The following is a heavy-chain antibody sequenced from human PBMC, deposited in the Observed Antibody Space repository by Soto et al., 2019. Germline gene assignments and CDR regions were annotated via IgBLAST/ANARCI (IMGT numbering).Heavy chain of an antibody. Sequence: QVQLQESGPGLVKPSQTLSLTCTVSGGSISSGDYYWSWIRQPPGKVLEWIGYIYYSGSTYYNPSLKSRVTISVDTSKNQFSLKLSSVTAADTAVYYFARVGRLLWFGELLSWGQGTLVTVSS. D-gene: IGHD3-10*01. CDR2: IYYSGST. V-gene: IGHV4-30-4*01. CDR1: GGSISSGDYY. J-gene: IGHJ5*02. CDR3: ARVGRLLWFGELLS.